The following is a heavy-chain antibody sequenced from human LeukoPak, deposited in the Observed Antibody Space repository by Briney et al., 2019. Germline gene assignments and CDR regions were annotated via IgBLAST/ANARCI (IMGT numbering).Heavy chain of an antibody. Sequence: WASVKVSCKASGGTFSSYAISWVRQAPGQGLEWMGGIIPIFGTANYAQKFQGRVTITADESTSTAYMELSSLRSEDTAVYYCARDNSVGDYAWWFDPWGQGTLVTVSS. CDR1: GGTFSSYA. CDR3: ARDNSVGDYAWWFDP. J-gene: IGHJ5*02. D-gene: IGHD1-26*01. CDR2: IIPIFGTA. V-gene: IGHV1-69*13.